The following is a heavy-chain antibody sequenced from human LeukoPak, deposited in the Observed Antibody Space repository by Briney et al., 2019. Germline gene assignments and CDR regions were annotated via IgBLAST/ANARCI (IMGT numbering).Heavy chain of an antibody. CDR2: IYYSGST. CDR1: GGSISSSRYY. V-gene: IGHV4-39*07. CDR3: ARGRMQQLGAFDI. Sequence: SETLSLTCTVSGGSISSSRYYWGWIRQPPGKGLEWIGSIYYSGSTDYNPSLKSRVTISVDTSKNQFSLKLSSVSAADTAVYYCARGRMQQLGAFDIWGQGTMVTVSS. D-gene: IGHD6-13*01. J-gene: IGHJ3*02.